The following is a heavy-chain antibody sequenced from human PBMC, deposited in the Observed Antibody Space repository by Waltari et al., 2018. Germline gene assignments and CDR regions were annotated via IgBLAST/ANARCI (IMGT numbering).Heavy chain of an antibody. J-gene: IGHJ4*02. CDR2: IYYSGST. CDR3: AGSGAYDSSGYYPN. V-gene: IGHV4-59*11. D-gene: IGHD3-22*01. CDR1: GGSISSHY. Sequence: QVQLQESGPGLVKPSETLSLTCTVSGGSISSHYWSWIRQPPGKGLEWIGYIYYSGSTNYNPSRKSRVTMSVDTSKNQFSLKLICVTAADKAVYYCAGSGAYDSSGYYPNWGQGTLVTVSS.